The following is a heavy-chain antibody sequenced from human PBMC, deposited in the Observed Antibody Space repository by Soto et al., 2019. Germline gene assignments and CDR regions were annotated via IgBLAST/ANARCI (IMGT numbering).Heavy chain of an antibody. CDR3: ARETYSSGWYSGYNWFDP. D-gene: IGHD6-19*01. CDR1: GFTFSSYG. J-gene: IGHJ5*02. Sequence: VQLVESGGGVVQPGRSLRLSCAASGFTFSSYGMHWVRQAPGKGLEWVAVIWYDGSNKYYADSVKGRFTISRDNSKNTLYLQMNSLRAEDTAVYYCARETYSSGWYSGYNWFDPWGQGTLVTVSS. V-gene: IGHV3-33*01. CDR2: IWYDGSNK.